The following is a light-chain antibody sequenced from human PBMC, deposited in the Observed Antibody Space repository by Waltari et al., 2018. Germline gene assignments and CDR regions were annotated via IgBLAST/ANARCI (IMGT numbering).Light chain of an antibody. CDR3: QSFDNMLSGGVV. CDR2: GNN. J-gene: IGLJ2*01. V-gene: IGLV1-40*01. CDR1: TSTIRACHD. Sequence: QSVLTQPPSVSGTPGPRVPISCSGSTSTIRACHDVHWYQHPPGTAPNPLIYGNNNRPPGVPDRFSGSKSGTAASLAITGLQADDEADYFCQSFDNMLSGGVVFGGGTKLAVL.